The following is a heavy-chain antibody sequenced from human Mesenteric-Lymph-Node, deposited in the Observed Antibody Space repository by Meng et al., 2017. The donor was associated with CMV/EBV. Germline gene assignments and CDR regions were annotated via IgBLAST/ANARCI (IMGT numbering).Heavy chain of an antibody. Sequence: SCYASGYTFHIYAMYWMRQAPGQRLEWMGWINADNGNPEYSQNFQGRVTITRDTSASTAYLELSSLRSEDTAVYYCATDGSGSYYFDYWGQGTLVTVSS. D-gene: IGHD3-10*01. CDR2: INADNGNP. CDR3: ATDGSGSYYFDY. CDR1: GYTFHIYA. V-gene: IGHV1-3*01. J-gene: IGHJ4*02.